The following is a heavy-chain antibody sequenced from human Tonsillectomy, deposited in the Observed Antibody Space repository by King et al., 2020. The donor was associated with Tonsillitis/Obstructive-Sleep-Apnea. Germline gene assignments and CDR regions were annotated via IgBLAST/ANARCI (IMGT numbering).Heavy chain of an antibody. V-gene: IGHV3-23*04. CDR1: GFTFRNSA. CDR3: AKEGPGGQQLIWVDS. J-gene: IGHJ4*02. CDR2: ISGSGNEK. D-gene: IGHD6-13*01. Sequence: VQLVESGGGLVQPGGSLRLSCAASGFTFRNSAMSWVRQVPGKRLEWVSAISGSGNEKYYAASVRGRFSISRDNSKNTLYLQLNSLRADDTALYYCAKEGPGGQQLIWVDSWGQGTLVTVSS.